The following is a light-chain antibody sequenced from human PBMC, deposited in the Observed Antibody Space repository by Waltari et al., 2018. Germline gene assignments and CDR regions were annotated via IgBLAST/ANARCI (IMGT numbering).Light chain of an antibody. CDR2: DVS. CDR1: TSDVGGYDY. V-gene: IGLV2-11*01. J-gene: IGLJ3*02. CDR3: CSFAGPYTWV. Sequence: QSALTQPRSVSGSPGQSVTISCTGTTSDVGGYDYVSWYQHHPGKAPKLMINDVSGRPPGVPDRFFGSKSGTTASLTISGLQAEDEADYYCCSFAGPYTWVFGGGTKLTVL.